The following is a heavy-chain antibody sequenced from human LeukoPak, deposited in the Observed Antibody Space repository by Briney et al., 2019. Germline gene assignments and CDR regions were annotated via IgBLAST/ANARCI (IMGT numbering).Heavy chain of an antibody. V-gene: IGHV5-51*01. D-gene: IGHD2-15*01. Sequence: GESLKISCKGSGYSFTSYWIGWVRQMPGKGLEWMGIIYTGDSETRYSPSFQGQVTMSADKSISTAYLQWSSLKASDTAMYYCARQGSGSADAFDVWGQGTMVTVSS. CDR2: IYTGDSET. CDR3: ARQGSGSADAFDV. CDR1: GYSFTSYW. J-gene: IGHJ3*01.